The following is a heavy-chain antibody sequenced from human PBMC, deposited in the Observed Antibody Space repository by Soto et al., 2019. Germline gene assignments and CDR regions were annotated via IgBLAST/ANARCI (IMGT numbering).Heavy chain of an antibody. D-gene: IGHD6-19*01. J-gene: IGHJ5*02. V-gene: IGHV3-23*01. Sequence: EVQLLESGGGLVQPGGSLRLSCAASGFTFSSYVMSWVRQAPGKGLEWVSAISGSGGSTYNADSVKGRFTISRDNSKNTLYLQMNGLRAEDTAVYYCATSSDWYNWFDPWGQGTLVTVSS. CDR3: ATSSDWYNWFDP. CDR2: ISGSGGST. CDR1: GFTFSSYV.